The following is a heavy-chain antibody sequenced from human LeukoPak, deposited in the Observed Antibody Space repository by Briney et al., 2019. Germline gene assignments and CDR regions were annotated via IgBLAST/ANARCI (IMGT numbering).Heavy chain of an antibody. CDR2: IYYTGST. Sequence: PSETLSLTCTVSDDSISRSNYYWGWIRQPPGKGLEWIGSIYYTGSTYYNPSLKSRLTISVDTSKNQFSLKLSSVTAADTAVYYCARGPSVVYYYYYGMDVWGQGTTVTVSS. V-gene: IGHV4-39*07. D-gene: IGHD2-2*01. CDR1: DDSISRSNYY. J-gene: IGHJ6*02. CDR3: ARGPSVVYYYYYGMDV.